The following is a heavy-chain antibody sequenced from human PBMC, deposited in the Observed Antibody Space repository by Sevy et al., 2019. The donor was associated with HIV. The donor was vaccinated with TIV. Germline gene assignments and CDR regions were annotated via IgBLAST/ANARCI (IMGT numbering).Heavy chain of an antibody. V-gene: IGHV3-30-3*01. D-gene: IGHD1-1*01. CDR3: ALERLSSDVAEYFQN. J-gene: IGHJ1*01. CDR1: GFTFSSYS. CDR2: ISYDGINK. Sequence: GESLKISCATSGFTFSSYSMHWVRQAPGKGLEWVATISYDGINKHYADSVKGRFTISRDNFKNSLSLQMISLRAEDTTVYFCALERLSSDVAEYFQNWGQGTLVTVSS.